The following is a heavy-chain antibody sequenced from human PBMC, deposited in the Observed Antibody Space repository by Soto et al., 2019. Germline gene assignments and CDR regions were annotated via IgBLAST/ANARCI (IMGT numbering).Heavy chain of an antibody. CDR2: TSGSGGST. D-gene: IGHD3-10*01. CDR3: AKDLSVRGVIPTSFDY. CDR1: GFTFSSYA. J-gene: IGHJ4*02. V-gene: IGHV3-23*01. Sequence: EVQLLESGGGLVQPGGSLRLSCAASGFTFSSYAMSWVRQAPGKGLEWVSATSGSGGSTYYADSVKGRFTISRDNSKNTLYLQMNSLRAEDTAVYYCAKDLSVRGVIPTSFDYWGQGTLVTVSS.